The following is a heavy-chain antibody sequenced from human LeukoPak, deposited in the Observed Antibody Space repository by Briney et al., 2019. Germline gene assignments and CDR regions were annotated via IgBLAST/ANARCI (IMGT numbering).Heavy chain of an antibody. CDR3: ARSSSYYDFWSGYYAFDI. V-gene: IGHV4-34*01. CDR2: INHSGST. CDR1: GGSFSGYY. D-gene: IGHD3-3*01. Sequence: SETLSLTCAVHGGSFSGYYWSWIRQPPGKGLEWIGEINHSGSTNYNPSLKSRVTISVDTSKNQFSLKLSSVTAADTAVYYCARSSSYYDFWSGYYAFDIWGQGTMVTVSS. J-gene: IGHJ3*02.